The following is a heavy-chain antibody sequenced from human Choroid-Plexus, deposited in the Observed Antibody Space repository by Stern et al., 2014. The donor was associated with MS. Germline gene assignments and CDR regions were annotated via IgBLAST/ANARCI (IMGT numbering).Heavy chain of an antibody. CDR2: VSYDGSNK. D-gene: IGHD2/OR15-2a*01. J-gene: IGHJ5*02. Sequence: VQLVQSGGGVVQPGRPLRLSCVASGFTFGRCDIHWVRQAPGKGLEWVAGVSYDGSNKYYADSVKGRFTISRDNSQNTLDMQMSSLRPEDTAVYYCAKDRQYLTYFFDHWGQGSLVTVSS. CDR3: AKDRQYLTYFFDH. V-gene: IGHV3-30*18. CDR1: GFTFGRCD.